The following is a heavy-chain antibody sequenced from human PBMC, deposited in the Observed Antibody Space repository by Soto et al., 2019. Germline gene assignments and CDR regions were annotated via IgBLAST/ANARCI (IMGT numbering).Heavy chain of an antibody. CDR1: GFTFSGKKY. Sequence: GGSLRLSCEASGFTFSGKKYLTWVRQAPGKGPEWVSALYDTDGTFYADSVKGRFTISKDDSKNTFYLQMNSLRPDDTAVYYCATWLQREHGFDIWGLGXMVTVSS. CDR2: LYDTDGT. J-gene: IGHJ3*02. V-gene: IGHV3-53*01. D-gene: IGHD3-10*01. CDR3: ATWLQREHGFDI.